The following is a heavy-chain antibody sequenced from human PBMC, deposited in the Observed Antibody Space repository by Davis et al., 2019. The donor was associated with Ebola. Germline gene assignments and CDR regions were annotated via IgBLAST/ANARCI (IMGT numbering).Heavy chain of an antibody. V-gene: IGHV1-18*04. J-gene: IGHJ4*02. CDR3: ARAAFYCSGGGCPYYFDY. CDR2: ISAYNGNT. CDR1: GYTFTSYG. Sequence: ASVKVSCKASGYTFTSYGISWVRQAPGQGLEWMGWISAYNGNTNYAQKLQGRVTMTTDTSTSTAYMELRSLRSDDTAVYYCARAAFYCSGGGCPYYFDYWGQGTLVTVSS. D-gene: IGHD2-15*01.